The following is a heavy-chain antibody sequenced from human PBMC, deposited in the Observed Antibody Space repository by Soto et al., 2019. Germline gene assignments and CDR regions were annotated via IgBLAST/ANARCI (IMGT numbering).Heavy chain of an antibody. CDR1: GVMFSNHG. J-gene: IGHJ4*02. V-gene: IGHV3-33*01. Sequence: QVQLVESGGCVVQPGRSLRLSCAASGVMFSNHGMHWVRQAPGKGLEWVAVIWSDGNNRYYADSVKGRFTISRDNSKNTLYLQMNSLRAEDTAVYYCVRGDNWNDEASDYWGQGTLVTVSS. D-gene: IGHD1-1*01. CDR2: IWSDGNNR. CDR3: VRGDNWNDEASDY.